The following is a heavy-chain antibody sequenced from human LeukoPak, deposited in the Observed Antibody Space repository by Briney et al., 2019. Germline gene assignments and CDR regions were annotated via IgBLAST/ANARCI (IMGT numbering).Heavy chain of an antibody. CDR1: GESVSSNSAT. J-gene: IGHJ5*01. CDR3: ATIGYYREWFDS. CDR2: TYYRSKWYN. D-gene: IGHD4-17*01. Sequence: SQTLSLTCAISGESVSSNSATWNWIRQSPSRGLEWLGRTYYRSKWYNDYAESVRSRIVINPDTSKNQFSLQLNSVTPEDTAVYYCATIGYYREWFDSWGQGTLVTVSS. V-gene: IGHV6-1*01.